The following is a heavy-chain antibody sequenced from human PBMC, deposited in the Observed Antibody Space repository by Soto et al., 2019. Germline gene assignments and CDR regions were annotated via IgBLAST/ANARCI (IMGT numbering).Heavy chain of an antibody. CDR1: GGTFSSYT. Sequence: QVQLVQSGAEVKKPGSSVKVSCKASGGTFSSYTISWVRQAPGQGLEWMGRIIPILGIANYAQKIQGRVTITADKSTSTANMELSSLRSEDTAVYYCARDGGKVVVVAATPGWFDPWGQGTLVTVSS. CDR2: IIPILGIA. J-gene: IGHJ5*02. D-gene: IGHD2-15*01. V-gene: IGHV1-69*08. CDR3: ARDGGKVVVVAATPGWFDP.